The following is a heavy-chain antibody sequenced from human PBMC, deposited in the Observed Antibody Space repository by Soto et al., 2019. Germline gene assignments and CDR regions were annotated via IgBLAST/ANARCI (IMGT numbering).Heavy chain of an antibody. Sequence: ASVKVSCKASGYTFSDYAISWVRQAPGQGLEWMGGISTYNGNTIYAQKIQGRVTMTTDTSTSTAYVELRSLRSDDTAVYYCAREEGISDWHAFDYWGQGTLVTVSS. CDR3: AREEGISDWHAFDY. CDR2: ISTYNGNT. CDR1: GYTFSDYA. V-gene: IGHV1-18*04. J-gene: IGHJ4*02. D-gene: IGHD6-19*01.